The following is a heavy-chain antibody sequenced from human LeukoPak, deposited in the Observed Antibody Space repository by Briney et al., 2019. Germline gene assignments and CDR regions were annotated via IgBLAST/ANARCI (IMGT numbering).Heavy chain of an antibody. CDR3: ARGQGGNYYYYYYYMDV. CDR2: IYYSGST. J-gene: IGHJ6*03. CDR1: GGSISSYH. Sequence: SETLSLTCTVSGGSISSYHWSWIRQPPGKGLEWIGYIYYSGSTNYNPSLKSRVTISVDTSKNQFSLKLSSVTAADTAVYYCARGQGGNYYYYYYYMDVWGKGTTVTVSS. V-gene: IGHV4-59*01. D-gene: IGHD4-11*01.